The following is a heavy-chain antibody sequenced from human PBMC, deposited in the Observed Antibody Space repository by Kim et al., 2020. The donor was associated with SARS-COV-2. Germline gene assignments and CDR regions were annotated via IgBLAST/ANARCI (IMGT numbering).Heavy chain of an antibody. CDR3: ARDIIDDYGDY. J-gene: IGHJ4*02. CDR1: GFTFSSYA. CDR2: ISYDGSNK. D-gene: IGHD1-20*01. Sequence: GGSLRLSCAASGFTFSSYAMHWVRQAPGKGLEWVAVISYDGSNKYYADSVKGRFTISRDNSKNTLYLQMNSLRAEDTAVYYCARDIIDDYGDYWGQGTLVTVSS. V-gene: IGHV3-30-3*01.